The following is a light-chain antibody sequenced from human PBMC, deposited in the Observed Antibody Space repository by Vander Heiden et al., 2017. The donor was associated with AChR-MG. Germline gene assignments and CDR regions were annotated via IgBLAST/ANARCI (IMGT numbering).Light chain of an antibody. Sequence: SYVLTQPPPVSVAPGQTARITCGGNNIGSKSVHWYQQKPGQAPVLVVYDDGDRPSGIPERFSGSNSGNTATLTISRAEAGDEADYYCQVWDSSSDHPHVVFGGGTKLTVL. V-gene: IGLV3-21*02. CDR1: NIGSKS. CDR2: DDG. CDR3: QVWDSSSDHPHVV. J-gene: IGLJ2*01.